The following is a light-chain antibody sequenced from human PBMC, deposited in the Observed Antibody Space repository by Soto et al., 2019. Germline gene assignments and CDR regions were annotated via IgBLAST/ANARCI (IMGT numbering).Light chain of an antibody. J-gene: IGLJ1*01. V-gene: IGLV7-46*01. Sequence: QAAVTQEPSLTVSPGGTVTLTCGSSTGAVTSGHYPYWFQQKPGQAPRTLIYDTSNKHSWTPARFSGSLLGGKAALTLSGAQPEDEAEYYCLLSYSGDNYVFGTGTKLTVL. CDR3: LLSYSGDNYV. CDR2: DTS. CDR1: TGAVTSGHY.